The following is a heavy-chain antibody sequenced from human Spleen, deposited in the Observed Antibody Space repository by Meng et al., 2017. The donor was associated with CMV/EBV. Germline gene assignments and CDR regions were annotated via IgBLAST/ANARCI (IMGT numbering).Heavy chain of an antibody. D-gene: IGHD6-6*01. V-gene: IGHV3-23*01. Sequence: GESLKISCAASGFTFYNYAMTWVRQAPGKGLEWVSAISGSGGTTYYTDSVKGRFTISRDNFKNTLYLQMNSLRAEDTAVYYCAKEDGSSPTNSDYWGQGTLVTVSS. CDR1: GFTFYNYA. CDR2: ISGSGGTT. J-gene: IGHJ4*02. CDR3: AKEDGSSPTNSDY.